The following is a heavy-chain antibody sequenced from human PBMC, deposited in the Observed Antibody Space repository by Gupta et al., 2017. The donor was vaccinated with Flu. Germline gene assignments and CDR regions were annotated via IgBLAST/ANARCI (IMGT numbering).Heavy chain of an antibody. J-gene: IGHJ1*01. D-gene: IGHD2-2*01. CDR3: AKSYCYDHTRFCNVQS. CDR1: CFQFSPLS. Sequence: EVQQVASAGGLVQPGASLRLARAACCFQFSPLSMCWVRPVTGKGLQWGGIIHQNGSDTFYGDSAKGRFTISRDNAKNSLYLQINSLRVEDMATYYCAKSYCYDHTRFCNVQSWGQGALVTVSS. CDR2: IHQNGSDT. V-gene: IGHV3-7*01.